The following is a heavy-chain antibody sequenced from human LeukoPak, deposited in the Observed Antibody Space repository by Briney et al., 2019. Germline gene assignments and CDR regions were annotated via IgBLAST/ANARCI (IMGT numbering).Heavy chain of an antibody. V-gene: IGHV1-46*01. J-gene: IGHJ6*03. CDR3: ARDARPYSNYAGYYYYYMDV. D-gene: IGHD4-11*01. Sequence: ASVKVSCKASGYTFTSYYMHWVRQAPGQGPEWMGIINPSGGSTSYAQKFQGGVTMTRDTSTSTVYMELSSLRSEDTAVYYCARDARPYSNYAGYYYYYMDVWGKGTTVTVSS. CDR2: INPSGGST. CDR1: GYTFTSYY.